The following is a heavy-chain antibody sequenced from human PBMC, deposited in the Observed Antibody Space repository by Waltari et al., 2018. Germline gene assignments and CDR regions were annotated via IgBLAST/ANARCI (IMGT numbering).Heavy chain of an antibody. D-gene: IGHD1-1*01. J-gene: IGHJ4*02. CDR2: LYSGGDT. V-gene: IGHV3-53*01. Sequence: EVQLVESGGDLIQPGGSLRLSCAASGVVVRRSFVAWVRQAPGKGLEWVSILYSGGDTHFADSVKGRFTISRDDSRNTVYLQMNSLRAEDAALYYCASGTATVSFEFWGQGTQVTVSS. CDR1: GVVVRRSF. CDR3: ASGTATVSFEF.